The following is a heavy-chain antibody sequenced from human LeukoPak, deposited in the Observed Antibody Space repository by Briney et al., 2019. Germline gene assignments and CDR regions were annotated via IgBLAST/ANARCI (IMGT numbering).Heavy chain of an antibody. CDR3: AKYYYDSSGYPEPFDY. CDR1: GFTFSSYA. D-gene: IGHD3-22*01. V-gene: IGHV3-23*01. J-gene: IGHJ4*02. CDR2: ISGSGGST. Sequence: PGASLRLSCAASGFTFSSYAMSWVRQAPGKGLEGVSAISGSGGSTYYADSVKGRFTISRDNSKNTLYLQMNSLRAEDTAVYYCAKYYYDSSGYPEPFDYWGQGTLVTVSS.